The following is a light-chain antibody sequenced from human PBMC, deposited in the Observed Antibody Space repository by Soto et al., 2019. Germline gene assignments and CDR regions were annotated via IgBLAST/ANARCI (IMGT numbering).Light chain of an antibody. J-gene: IGLJ1*01. CDR3: ETWDSNTHV. V-gene: IGLV4-60*02. Sequence: QLVLTQSSSASASLGSSVKLTCTLSSGHSSYIIAWHQQQPWKAPRYLMKLEGSGSYNKGSGVPDRFSGSSSGADRYLTISNLQFEDEADYYCETWDSNTHVFGTGTKLTVL. CDR1: SGHSSYI. CDR2: LEGSGSY.